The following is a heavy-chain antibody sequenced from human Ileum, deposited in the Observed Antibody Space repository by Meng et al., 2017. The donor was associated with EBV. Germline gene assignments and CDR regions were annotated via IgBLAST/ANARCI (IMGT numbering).Heavy chain of an antibody. CDR1: GGSFSGYY. CDR2: INHSGST. CDR3: ARGNKVSDRGFDY. J-gene: IGHJ4*02. Sequence: QVQLRQWGEGLLKPSETLSLTCAVYGGSFSGYYWSLIRQPPGKGLEWIGEINHSGSTNYNPSLKSRVTISVDTSKNQFSMKLSSVTAADTAVYYCARGNKVSDRGFDYWGQGTLVTVSS. V-gene: IGHV4-34*01. D-gene: IGHD3-10*01.